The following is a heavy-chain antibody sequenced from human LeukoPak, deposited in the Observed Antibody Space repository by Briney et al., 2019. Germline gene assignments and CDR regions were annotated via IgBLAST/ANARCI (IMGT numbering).Heavy chain of an antibody. CDR3: ARGAGDEDYYDSSGYYYPSYY. Sequence: SVKVSCKASGGTFSSYAISWVRQAPGQGLEWMGGIIPIFGTANYAQKFQGRVTITTDESTSTAYMELSSLRSEDTAVYYCARGAGDEDYYDSSGYYYPSYYWGQGTLVTVSS. V-gene: IGHV1-69*05. J-gene: IGHJ4*02. CDR2: IIPIFGTA. D-gene: IGHD3-22*01. CDR1: GGTFSSYA.